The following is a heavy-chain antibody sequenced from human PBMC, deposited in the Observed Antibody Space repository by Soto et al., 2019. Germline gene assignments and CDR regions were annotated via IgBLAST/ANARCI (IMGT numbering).Heavy chain of an antibody. V-gene: IGHV4-4*02. CDR3: VRLNRAYYYYGMDV. J-gene: IGHJ6*02. Sequence: SETLSLTCAVSGDSISNSKWWTWVRQTPGKGLEWVGKIDHNGITNYNPSLESRVTILKDNSKNQLSLKLSSVTGADSAVYYCVRLNRAYYYYGMDVWGQGATLTVSS. CDR1: GDSISNSKW. CDR2: IDHNGIT.